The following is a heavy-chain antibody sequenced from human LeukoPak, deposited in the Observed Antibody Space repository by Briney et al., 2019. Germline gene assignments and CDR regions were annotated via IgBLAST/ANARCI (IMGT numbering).Heavy chain of an antibody. CDR1: GYTFTGYY. D-gene: IGHD2-2*01. CDR2: INPNSGGT. Sequence: ASVKVSCKASGYTFTGYYMHWVRQAPGQGLEWMGWINPNSGGTNYAQKFQGRVTMTRDTSISTAYMELSRLRSDDTAVYYCARDRRNCSSTSCYGVYGMDVWGQGTTVTVSS. J-gene: IGHJ6*02. CDR3: ARDRRNCSSTSCYGVYGMDV. V-gene: IGHV1-2*02.